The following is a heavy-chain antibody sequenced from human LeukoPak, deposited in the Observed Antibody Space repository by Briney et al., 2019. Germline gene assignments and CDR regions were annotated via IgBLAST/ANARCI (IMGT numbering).Heavy chain of an antibody. CDR2: IYYSGTT. Sequence: SETLSLTCTVSGDSITNYYWSWIRQSPGKGLEWIAYIYYSGTTNYNPSLNSRVTISVDTSKNQFSLKLRSVTAADTAVYYCARTRTRNNYGEYYFDCWGQGTLVTVSS. V-gene: IGHV4-59*01. D-gene: IGHD5-24*01. J-gene: IGHJ4*02. CDR3: ARTRTRNNYGEYYFDC. CDR1: GDSITNYY.